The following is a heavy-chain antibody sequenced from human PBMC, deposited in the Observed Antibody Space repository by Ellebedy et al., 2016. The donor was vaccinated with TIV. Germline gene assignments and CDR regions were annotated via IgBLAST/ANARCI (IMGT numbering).Heavy chain of an antibody. CDR1: GFTFSSYS. Sequence: GESLKISXAASGFTFSSYSMNWVRQAPGKGLEWVSSISSSSSYIYYADSVKGRFTISRDNAKNSLYLQMNSLRAEDTAVYYCARAPTPPPYYYYGMDVWGQGTTVTVSS. J-gene: IGHJ6*02. CDR3: ARAPTPPPYYYYGMDV. CDR2: ISSSSSYI. V-gene: IGHV3-21*01. D-gene: IGHD2-15*01.